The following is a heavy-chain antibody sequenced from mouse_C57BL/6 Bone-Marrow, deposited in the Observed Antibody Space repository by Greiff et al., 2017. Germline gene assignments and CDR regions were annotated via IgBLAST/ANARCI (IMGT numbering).Heavy chain of an antibody. CDR1: GFTFSSYG. V-gene: IGHV5-6*02. CDR3: ARHLDY. J-gene: IGHJ2*01. CDR2: MSSGGSYT. Sequence: EVMLVESGGDLVKPGGSLKLSCAASGFTFSSYGMSWVRQTPDKRLEWVATMSSGGSYTYYPDSVKGRFTISRDKAKNTLYLHMSSLKSEDTAMYYCARHLDYWGQGTTLTVSS.